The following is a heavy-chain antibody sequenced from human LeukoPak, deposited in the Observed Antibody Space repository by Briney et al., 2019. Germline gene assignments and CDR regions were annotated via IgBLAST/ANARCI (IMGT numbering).Heavy chain of an antibody. V-gene: IGHV1-2*02. CDR2: INPTSGGT. CDR1: GYAFTGYY. CDR3: ARADYGHCFDY. D-gene: IGHD4-17*01. J-gene: IGHJ4*02. Sequence: ASVKVSCKASGYAFTGYYMHWVRQAPGQGLEWMGWINPTSGGTNYAQKFQGRVTMTRDTSTSTAYMELSRLTSDDTAVYYCARADYGHCFDYWGQGTLVTVSS.